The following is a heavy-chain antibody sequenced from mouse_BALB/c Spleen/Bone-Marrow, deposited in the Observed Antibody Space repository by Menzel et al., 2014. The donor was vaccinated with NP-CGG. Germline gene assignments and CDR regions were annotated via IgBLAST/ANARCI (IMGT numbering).Heavy chain of an antibody. CDR2: IDPSDIET. D-gene: IGHD2-14*01. CDR3: ATSPVRYGTGYAVDY. CDR1: GYNFSDYW. V-gene: IGHV1-69*02. Sequence: HVQLQQPGAELVKPGAPVKLSCKASGYNFSDYWMNWVQQRPGRGLEWIGRIDPSDIETHYNQKFKDKATLTVDKSSSTAYNQHSSLTSEDSAVYNCATSPVRYGTGYAVDYW. J-gene: IGHJ4*01.